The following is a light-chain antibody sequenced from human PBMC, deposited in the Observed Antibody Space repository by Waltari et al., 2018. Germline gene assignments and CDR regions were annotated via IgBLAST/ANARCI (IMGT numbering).Light chain of an antibody. J-gene: IGKJ5*01. CDR1: QSVSSSY. V-gene: IGKV3-20*01. CDR2: GAS. Sequence: EIVLTQSPGTLSLSPGERDTLSCRSPQSVSSSYLAWYQQKPVQAPRLLIYGASSRATGIPDRFSGSGSGTDFTLTISRLEPEDFAVYYCQQYGSSPITFGQGTRLEIK. CDR3: QQYGSSPIT.